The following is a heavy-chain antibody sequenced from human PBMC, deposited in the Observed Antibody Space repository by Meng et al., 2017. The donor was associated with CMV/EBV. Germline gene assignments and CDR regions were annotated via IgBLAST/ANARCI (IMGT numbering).Heavy chain of an antibody. CDR1: GFTFSSYA. D-gene: IGHD3-10*01. V-gene: IGHV3-30-3*01. CDR3: ARVIRFGEFPDY. J-gene: IGHJ4*02. CDR2: ISYDGSNK. Sequence: GGSLRLSCAASGFTFSSYAMHWVRQAPGKGLEWVAVISYDGSNKYYADSVKGRFTISRDNSKNTRYLQMNSLRAEDTAVYYCARVIRFGEFPDYWGQGTLVTVSS.